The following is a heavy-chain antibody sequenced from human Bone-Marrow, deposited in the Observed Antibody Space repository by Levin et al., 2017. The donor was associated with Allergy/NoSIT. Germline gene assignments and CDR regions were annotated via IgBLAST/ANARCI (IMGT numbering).Heavy chain of an antibody. D-gene: IGHD1-20*01. CDR1: DFSVNNYY. CDR2: VYSGTAS. V-gene: IGHV3-53*01. Sequence: GGSLRLSCAASDFSVNNYYMSWVRQAPGKGLEWVSVVYSGTASNYADSVRGRFTISRDNSKNTVYLQMTSLRAEDTAVYFCARGALTGTDAFDVWGQGTMVTVSS. J-gene: IGHJ3*01. CDR3: ARGALTGTDAFDV.